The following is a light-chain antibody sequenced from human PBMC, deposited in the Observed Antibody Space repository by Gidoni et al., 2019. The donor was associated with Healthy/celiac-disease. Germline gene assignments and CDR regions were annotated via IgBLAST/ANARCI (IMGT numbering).Light chain of an antibody. J-gene: IGKJ1*01. CDR3: QQYYSTPWT. CDR1: QSVLYSSNNKNY. V-gene: IGKV4-1*01. Sequence: DIEMTQSPDSLAVSLGERATINCKSSQSVLYSSNNKNYLAWYQQKPGQPPKLHIYWASTRETGVPARFSGSGSGTDFTLTISSLQAEDVAVYYCQQYYSTPWTFGQGTKVEIK. CDR2: WAS.